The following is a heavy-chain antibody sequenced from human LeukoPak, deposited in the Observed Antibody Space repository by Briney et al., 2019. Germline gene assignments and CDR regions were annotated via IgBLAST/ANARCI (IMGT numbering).Heavy chain of an antibody. CDR3: AKEDFSDYYFYYMDV. V-gene: IGHV3-30*02. D-gene: IGHD2/OR15-2a*01. J-gene: IGHJ6*03. CDR1: GFSFTDAW. Sequence: GGSLRLSCVGSGFSFTDAWMSWVRQAPGKGLEWVTFIRNDGNYKSYADSVKGRFTISRDNSKTTLYLQMNSLRAEDTAVYYCAKEDFSDYYFYYMDVWGKGTTVTISS. CDR2: IRNDGNYK.